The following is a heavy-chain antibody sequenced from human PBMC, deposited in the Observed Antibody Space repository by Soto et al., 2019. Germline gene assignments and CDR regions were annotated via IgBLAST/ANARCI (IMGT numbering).Heavy chain of an antibody. CDR3: AKGSSDVTMVRGVTISAGIFDY. CDR1: EFSFSNYA. Sequence: EVQLLESGGGLVQPGGSLRLSCAASEFSFSNYAMNWVRQAPGKGLEWVSGISGNGGHTYYADSVRGRFTISRDNSKNTLYMQMKSLRGEDTAVYYCAKGSSDVTMVRGVTISAGIFDYWGQGALVTVSS. V-gene: IGHV3-23*01. CDR2: ISGNGGHT. D-gene: IGHD3-10*01. J-gene: IGHJ4*02.